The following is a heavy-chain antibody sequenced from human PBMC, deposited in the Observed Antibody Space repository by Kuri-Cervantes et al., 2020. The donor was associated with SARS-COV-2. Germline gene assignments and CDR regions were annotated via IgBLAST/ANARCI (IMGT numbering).Heavy chain of an antibody. J-gene: IGHJ3*02. CDR1: GYSISSGYY. CDR2: IYYSGST. CDR3: ATLGPGSGDLHAFDI. D-gene: IGHD3-10*01. V-gene: IGHV4-38-2*01. Sequence: SQTLSLTCAVSGYSISSGYYWGWIRQPPGKGLEWIGSIYYSGSTYYNPSLKSRVTISVDTSKNQFSLKLSSVTAADTAVYYCATLGPGSGDLHAFDIWGQGTMVTVSS.